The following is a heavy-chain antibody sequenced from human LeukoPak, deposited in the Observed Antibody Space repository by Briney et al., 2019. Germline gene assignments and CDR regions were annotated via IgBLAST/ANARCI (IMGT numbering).Heavy chain of an antibody. D-gene: IGHD6-19*01. V-gene: IGHV3-53*01. CDR2: IYSGGST. Sequence: GGSLRLSCAASGFTVSSTYMNWVRQTPGKGLEWVSVIYSGGSTYYADSVKGRFTISRDNSKNTLYLQMNSLRAEDTAVYYCARALAVAGYYRYAFDIWGQGTMVTVSS. CDR1: GFTVSSTY. J-gene: IGHJ3*02. CDR3: ARALAVAGYYRYAFDI.